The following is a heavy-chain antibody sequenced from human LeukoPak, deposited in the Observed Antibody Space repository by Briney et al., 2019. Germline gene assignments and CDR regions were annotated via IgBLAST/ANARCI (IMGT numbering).Heavy chain of an antibody. D-gene: IGHD4-17*01. V-gene: IGHV4-30-4*01. CDR3: ARESITVTRGFDY. J-gene: IGHJ4*02. CDR1: GVSISSGDYY. Sequence: PSETLSLTCTVSGVSISSGDYYWSWLRQPPGMGLEWIGNIYYSGSTYYNPSLRSRVTFSVDTSKNQFSLKLSSVTAADTAVYYCARESITVTRGFDYWGQGTLVTVSS. CDR2: IYYSGST.